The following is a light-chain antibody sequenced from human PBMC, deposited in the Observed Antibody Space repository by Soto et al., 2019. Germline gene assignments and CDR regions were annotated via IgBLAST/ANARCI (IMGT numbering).Light chain of an antibody. CDR3: SSYTSSSTL. CDR1: SSDVGGSNY. V-gene: IGLV2-14*01. J-gene: IGLJ2*01. Sequence: QSVLTQPASVSGSPGQSITISCTGTSSDVGGSNYVSWYQQHPGKAPKLMIYDVSNRPSGVSNRFSGSKSGNTASLTISGLQAEDEADYYCSSYTSSSTLFGGGTKVTVL. CDR2: DVS.